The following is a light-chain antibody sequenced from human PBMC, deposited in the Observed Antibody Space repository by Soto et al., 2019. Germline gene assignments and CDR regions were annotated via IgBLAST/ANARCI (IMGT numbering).Light chain of an antibody. CDR3: QQYNSYWT. V-gene: IGKV1-5*03. Sequence: DIQMTQSPSTLSASVGDRVTITCRASQSIRSWLAWYQQKPGKAPKLLIYKASSLESGVPSRFSGSGSRTEFNLTISSLQPDDFATYYCQQYNSYWTFGQGTKVEIK. CDR2: KAS. J-gene: IGKJ1*01. CDR1: QSIRSW.